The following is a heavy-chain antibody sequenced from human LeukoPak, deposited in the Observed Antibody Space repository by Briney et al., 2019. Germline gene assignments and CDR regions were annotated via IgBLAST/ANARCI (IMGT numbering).Heavy chain of an antibody. V-gene: IGHV3-21*01. D-gene: IGHD5-12*01. CDR3: VRVWGHSGYDYFPFDY. CDR2: INGDGRYI. CDR1: GFTSSTYT. Sequence: GGSLRLSCAASGFTSSTYTMNWVRQAPGKGLEWVSSINGDGRYIYYADSMKGRFTISRDNAKNSLYLQMNSLKAEDTAMYYCVRVWGHSGYDYFPFDYWGQGTLVTVSS. J-gene: IGHJ4*02.